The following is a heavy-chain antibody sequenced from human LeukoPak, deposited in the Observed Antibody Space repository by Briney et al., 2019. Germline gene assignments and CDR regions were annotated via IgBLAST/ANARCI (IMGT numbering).Heavy chain of an antibody. CDR3: ARGVSQQYPSYFDY. CDR1: GGSFSGYY. D-gene: IGHD2-2*01. V-gene: IGHV4-34*01. J-gene: IGHJ4*02. Sequence: PSETLSLTCAVYGGSFSGYYWSWIRQPPGKGLEWIGEINHSGSTNYNPSLKSRVTISVDTSKNQFSLKLSSVTAADTAVYYCARGVSQQYPSYFDYWGQGTLVTVSS. CDR2: INHSGST.